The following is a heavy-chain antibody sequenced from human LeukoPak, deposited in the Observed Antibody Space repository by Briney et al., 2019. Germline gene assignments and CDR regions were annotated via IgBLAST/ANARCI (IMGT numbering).Heavy chain of an antibody. J-gene: IGHJ6*02. CDR1: GFTFSSYA. CDR2: ISGSGGST. V-gene: IGHV3-23*01. D-gene: IGHD2-21*02. Sequence: GGSLRLSCAASGFTFSSYAMNWVRQAPGKGLEWVSAISGSGGSTYYADSVKGRFTISRDNSKNTLYLQMNSLRAEDTAVYYCAKGGDIPPYYYYGMDVWGQGTTVTVSS. CDR3: AKGGDIPPYYYYGMDV.